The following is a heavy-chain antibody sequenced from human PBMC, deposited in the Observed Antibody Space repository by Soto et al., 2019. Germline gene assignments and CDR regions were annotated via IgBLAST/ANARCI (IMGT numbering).Heavy chain of an antibody. CDR2: IWFDGSNK. V-gene: IGHV3-33*01. CDR1: GFTFSSYG. Sequence: QVQLVESGGGVVQPGRSLRLSCAASGFTFSSYGMHWVRQAPGKGLEWVAVIWFDGSNKFYADSVKGRFTISRDNSENTVSLQMNSLRDEDSAAYYCAITGPYWGQGTLVTVSS. CDR3: AITGPY. J-gene: IGHJ4*02.